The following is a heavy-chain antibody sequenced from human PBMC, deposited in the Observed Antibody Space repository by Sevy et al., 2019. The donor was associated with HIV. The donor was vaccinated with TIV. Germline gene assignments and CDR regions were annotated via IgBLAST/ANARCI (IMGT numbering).Heavy chain of an antibody. CDR3: ARDFMITFGGVTFDY. Sequence: GGSLRLSCAASGFTFSSYAMHWVRQAPGKGLEWVAFISYDGSNKYYADSVKGRFTISRDNSKNTRYLQMNSLRAEETAVYYCARDFMITFGGVTFDYWGQGTLVTVSS. V-gene: IGHV3-30-3*01. D-gene: IGHD3-16*01. CDR2: ISYDGSNK. J-gene: IGHJ4*02. CDR1: GFTFSSYA.